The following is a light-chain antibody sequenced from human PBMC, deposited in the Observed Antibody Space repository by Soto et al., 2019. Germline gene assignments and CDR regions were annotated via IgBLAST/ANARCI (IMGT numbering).Light chain of an antibody. Sequence: EAVLTQSPATLSVSPGERATLSCRASQSVATNLAWYQQRPGQAPWLLIYGASKRAIGLPARFSGSGSGTEFTLTITSLQSEDFAVYYCQQYNNWPQTFGQGTKVEIK. CDR1: QSVATN. V-gene: IGKV3-15*01. CDR2: GAS. CDR3: QQYNNWPQT. J-gene: IGKJ1*01.